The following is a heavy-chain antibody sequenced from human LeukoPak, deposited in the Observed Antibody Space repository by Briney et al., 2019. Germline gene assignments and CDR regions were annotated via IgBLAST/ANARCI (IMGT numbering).Heavy chain of an antibody. CDR2: IYYSGST. J-gene: IGHJ6*02. D-gene: IGHD5-18*01. V-gene: IGHV4-31*03. Sequence: SETLSLTCTVSGGSISSGGYYWSWIRQHPGKGLEWIGYIYYSGSTYYNPSPKSRVTISVDTSKNQFSLKLSSVTAADTAVYYCARGTAMVRYYYGMDVWGQGTTVTVSS. CDR1: GGSISSGGYY. CDR3: ARGTAMVRYYYGMDV.